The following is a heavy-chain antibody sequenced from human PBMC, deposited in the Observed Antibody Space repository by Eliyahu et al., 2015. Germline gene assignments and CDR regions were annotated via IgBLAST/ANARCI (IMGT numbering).Heavy chain of an antibody. D-gene: IGHD7-27*01. CDR3: ARDPAPNWGSEGAFDI. CDR1: GFXFXXHG. J-gene: IGHJ3*02. Sequence: QVQLVESGGGVVQPGRSLRXXCAASGFXFXXHGLHWXRQAPGKGLEGVAVIWYDGSNKYYADSVKGRFTISRDNSKNTLYLQMNSLRAEDTAVYYCARDPAPNWGSEGAFDIWGQGTMVTVSS. CDR2: IWYDGSNK. V-gene: IGHV3-33*01.